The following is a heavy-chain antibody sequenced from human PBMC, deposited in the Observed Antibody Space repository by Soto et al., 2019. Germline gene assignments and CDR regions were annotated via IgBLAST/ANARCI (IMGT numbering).Heavy chain of an antibody. CDR3: VYGDSPGPIDS. CDR1: GGSISSYY. Sequence: PSETLSLTCTVSGGSISSYYWSWIRQTPGKGLEWIGYVRNSESTNYNPSLKSRVTISVDTSKNQFSLKLSSVTAADTATYYCVYGDSPGPIDSWGQGALVTVSS. J-gene: IGHJ4*02. V-gene: IGHV4-59*01. D-gene: IGHD4-17*01. CDR2: VRNSEST.